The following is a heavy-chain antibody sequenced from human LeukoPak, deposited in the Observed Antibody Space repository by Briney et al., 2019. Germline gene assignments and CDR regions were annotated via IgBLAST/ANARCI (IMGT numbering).Heavy chain of an antibody. D-gene: IGHD5-24*01. CDR3: AKTDGYNSGAFDI. CDR1: GFTFDDYA. Sequence: GGSLRLSCAASGFTFDDYAMHWVRQAPGKGLEWVSGISWNSGSIGYADSVKGRSTISRDNAKNSLYLQMNSLRAEDMALYYCAKTDGYNSGAFDIWGQGTMVTVSS. CDR2: ISWNSGSI. J-gene: IGHJ3*02. V-gene: IGHV3-9*03.